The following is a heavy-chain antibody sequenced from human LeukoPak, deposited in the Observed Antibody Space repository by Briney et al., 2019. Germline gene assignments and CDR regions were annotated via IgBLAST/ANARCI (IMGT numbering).Heavy chain of an antibody. CDR1: GGSISSGSYY. V-gene: IGHV4-61*02. J-gene: IGHJ4*02. CDR2: IYTSGST. CDR3: ARGYSYGYVLDY. D-gene: IGHD5-18*01. Sequence: PSQTLSLTCTVSGGSISSGSYYWSWIRQPAGKGLEWIGRIYTSGSTNYNPSLKSRVTISVDTSKNQFSLKLSSVTAADTAVYYCARGYSYGYVLDYWGQGTLVTVSS.